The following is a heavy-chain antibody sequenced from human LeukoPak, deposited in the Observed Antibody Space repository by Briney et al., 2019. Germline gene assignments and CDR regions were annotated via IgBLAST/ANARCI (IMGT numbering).Heavy chain of an antibody. D-gene: IGHD1-26*01. CDR2: INPNSGGT. CDR3: ARASRTWELLPFDP. J-gene: IGHJ5*02. Sequence: RASVKVSCKASGYTFTGYYMHWVRQAPGQGLEWMGWINPNSGGTNYAQKFQGRVTMTRDTPISTAYMELSRLRSDDTAVYYCARASRTWELLPFDPWGQGTLVTVSS. CDR1: GYTFTGYY. V-gene: IGHV1-2*02.